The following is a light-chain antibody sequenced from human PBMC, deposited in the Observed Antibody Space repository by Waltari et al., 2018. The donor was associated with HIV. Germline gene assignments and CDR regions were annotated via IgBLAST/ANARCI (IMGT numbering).Light chain of an antibody. J-gene: IGKJ3*01. Sequence: IVLTQWPSTLSLSPGDRATLACRASQSVNDNSLAWYQQKPGQAPRLLVYSASTRVSGIPDRFSGSGSGTDFTLTITRLEPEDFAIYYCQHYVNSLTFGPGTKVDLK. CDR1: QSVNDNS. CDR2: SAS. V-gene: IGKV3-20*01. CDR3: QHYVNSLT.